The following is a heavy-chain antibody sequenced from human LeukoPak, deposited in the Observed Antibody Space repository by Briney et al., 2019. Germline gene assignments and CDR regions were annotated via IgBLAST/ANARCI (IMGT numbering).Heavy chain of an antibody. J-gene: IGHJ4*02. Sequence: SETLSLTCTVPGDSLSISSFYWGWIRQPPGRGLEWIASMYFSGTSYHNSSLKSRVTTSVDTSKNQFSLKLSSVTAADTAVYYCARRTAMATTYYFDYWGQGTLVTVSS. CDR3: ARRTAMATTYYFDY. V-gene: IGHV4-39*01. D-gene: IGHD5-24*01. CDR1: GDSLSISSFY. CDR2: MYFSGTS.